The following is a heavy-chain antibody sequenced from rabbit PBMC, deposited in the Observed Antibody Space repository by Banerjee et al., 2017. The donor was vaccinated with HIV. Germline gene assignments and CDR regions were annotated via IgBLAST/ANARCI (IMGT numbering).Heavy chain of an antibody. V-gene: IGHV1S40*01. J-gene: IGHJ4*01. D-gene: IGHD8-1*01. CDR3: ARGSNYYAFNL. Sequence: EEFGGGLVKPGASLILICKASGFDLSNYYYMCWVRQAPGKGLEWIGCIDSGDGNTYYASWAKGRFTISKTSSTTVTLQLNSLTAADTATYFCARGSNYYAFNLWGQGTLVTVS. CDR2: IDSGDGNT. CDR1: GFDLSNYYY.